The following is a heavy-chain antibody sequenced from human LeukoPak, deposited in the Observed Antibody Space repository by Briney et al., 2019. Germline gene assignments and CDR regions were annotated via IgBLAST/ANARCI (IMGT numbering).Heavy chain of an antibody. CDR2: INPNSGGT. V-gene: IGHV1-2*02. Sequence: RASVRVSCKASGYTFTDYYMYWVRQAPGQGLEWMGWINPNSGGTNYAQKFQGRVTMTRDTSISTAYMELRRLRSDDTAVYYCARDSDPKPFDYWGQGTLVTVSS. J-gene: IGHJ4*02. CDR3: ARDSDPKPFDY. D-gene: IGHD3-10*01. CDR1: GYTFTDYY.